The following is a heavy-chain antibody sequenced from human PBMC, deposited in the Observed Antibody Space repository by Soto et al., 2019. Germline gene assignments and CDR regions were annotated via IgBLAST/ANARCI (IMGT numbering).Heavy chain of an antibody. J-gene: IGHJ6*02. V-gene: IGHV4-39*01. CDR3: ATTGIAAAGTGENYYYYYGMDV. CDR1: GGSISSSSYY. D-gene: IGHD6-13*01. CDR2: IYYSGST. Sequence: SETLSLTCTVSGGSISSSSYYWGWIRQPPGKGLEWIGSIYYSGSTYYSPSLKSRVTISVDTSKNQFSLKLSSVTAADTAVYYCATTGIAAAGTGENYYYYYGMDVWGQGTTVTVSS.